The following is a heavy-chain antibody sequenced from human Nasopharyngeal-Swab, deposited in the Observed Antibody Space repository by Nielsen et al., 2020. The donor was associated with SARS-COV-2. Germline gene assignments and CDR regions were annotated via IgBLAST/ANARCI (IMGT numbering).Heavy chain of an antibody. V-gene: IGHV3-21*01. CDR3: TRVNGSSSGSLYYYGMDV. J-gene: IGHJ6*02. D-gene: IGHD6-6*01. Sequence: GESLKISCAASGFTFSSYSMNWVRQAPGKGLEWVSSISSSSSYIYYADAVKGRFTISRDNAKNSLYLQMNSLRAEDTAVYYCTRVNGSSSGSLYYYGMDVWGQGTTVTVSS. CDR1: GFTFSSYS. CDR2: ISSSSSYI.